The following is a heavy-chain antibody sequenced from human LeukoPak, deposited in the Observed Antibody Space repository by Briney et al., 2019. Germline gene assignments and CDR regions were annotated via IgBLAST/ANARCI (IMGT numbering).Heavy chain of an antibody. CDR3: ASAGLVYSSGWYLETPFDY. V-gene: IGHV3-30*02. D-gene: IGHD6-13*01. CDR2: IQYDGSNK. CDR1: GFTFSNYG. Sequence: GGSLRLSCAASGFTFSNYGMHWVRQAPGKGLEWVTFIQYDGSNKYYADSVKGRFTISRDNAKNSLYLQMNSLRAEDTAVYYCASAGLVYSSGWYLETPFDYWGQGTLVTVSS. J-gene: IGHJ4*02.